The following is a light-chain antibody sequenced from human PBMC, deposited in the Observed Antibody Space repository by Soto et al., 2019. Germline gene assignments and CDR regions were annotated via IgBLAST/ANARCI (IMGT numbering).Light chain of an antibody. V-gene: IGKV3-15*01. CDR3: QQYNNWPPIT. Sequence: EIVMTQSPATLSVSPGERATLSCRASQSVSSNLAWYQQKPDQAPRLLIYGASTRATGIPDRFSGSGSGTEFTLTISSQQSEDFAVYFCQQYNNWPPITFGQGTKLEIK. J-gene: IGKJ2*01. CDR2: GAS. CDR1: QSVSSN.